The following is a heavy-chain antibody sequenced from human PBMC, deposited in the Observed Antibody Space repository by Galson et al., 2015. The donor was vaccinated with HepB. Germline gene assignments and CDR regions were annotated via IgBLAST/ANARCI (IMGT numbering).Heavy chain of an antibody. V-gene: IGHV1-69*04. CDR1: GGTFSSYA. CDR3: ARGEDSGYDWDAFDI. Sequence: SVKVSCKASGGTFSSYAISWVRQAPGQGLEWMGRIIPILGIANYAQKFQGRVTITADKSTSTAYMELSSLRSEDTAVYYCARGEDSGYDWDAFDIWGQGTMVTVSS. CDR2: IIPILGIA. J-gene: IGHJ3*02. D-gene: IGHD5-12*01.